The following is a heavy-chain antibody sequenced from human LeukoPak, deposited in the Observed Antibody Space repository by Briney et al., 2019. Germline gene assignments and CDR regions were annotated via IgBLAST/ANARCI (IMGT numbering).Heavy chain of an antibody. Sequence: ASVKVSCQPSGCTFLSCVISWVRQAPGQGLDWMGGIIPIFGTAHYAQKFQGRLAITADGSTSTVYMETSSLRSEDTALYYRAKEGDTALVTGYFDLWGRGTLVTVSS. CDR1: GCTFLSCV. D-gene: IGHD5-18*01. CDR3: AKEGDTALVTGYFDL. J-gene: IGHJ2*01. CDR2: IIPIFGTA. V-gene: IGHV1-69*13.